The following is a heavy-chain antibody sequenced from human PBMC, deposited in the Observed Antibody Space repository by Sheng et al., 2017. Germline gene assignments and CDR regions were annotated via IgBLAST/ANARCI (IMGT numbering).Heavy chain of an antibody. CDR2: ISNDGSNK. J-gene: IGHJ4*02. D-gene: IGHD3-22*01. CDR3: ARDGPGSGYYLDY. V-gene: IGHV3-30*04. Sequence: QVQLVESGGGVVQPGRSLRLSCAASEFTFSSFAMHWVRQAPGKGLEWVAVISNDGSNKYNADSVKGRFTISRDNSKKTLYLQMNSLRAEDTGVYYCARDGPGSGYYLDYWGQGTLVTVSS. CDR1: EFTFSSFA.